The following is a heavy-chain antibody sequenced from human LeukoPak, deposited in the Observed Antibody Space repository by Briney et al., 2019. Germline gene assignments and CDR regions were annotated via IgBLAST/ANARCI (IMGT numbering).Heavy chain of an antibody. CDR2: ISYDGSNK. J-gene: IGHJ3*02. Sequence: TGGSLRLSCAASGFTFSSYGIHWVRQAPGKGLEWAAVISYDGSNKYYADSVKGRFTISRDNSKNTLFLQMNSLRAEDTAVYYCAKDRPARDYGDYVFPDAFDIWGQGTMVTVSS. D-gene: IGHD4-17*01. CDR3: AKDRPARDYGDYVFPDAFDI. V-gene: IGHV3-30*18. CDR1: GFTFSSYG.